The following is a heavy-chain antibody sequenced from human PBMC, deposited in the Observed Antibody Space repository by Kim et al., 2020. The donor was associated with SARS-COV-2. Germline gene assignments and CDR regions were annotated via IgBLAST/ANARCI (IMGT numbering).Heavy chain of an antibody. CDR3: TRDPPPTVTTPFYYYGMDV. Sequence: GRFTISRDDSKSIAYLQMNSLKTEDTAVYYCTRDPPPTVTTPFYYYGMDVWGQGTTVTVSS. J-gene: IGHJ6*02. V-gene: IGHV3-49*02. D-gene: IGHD4-17*01.